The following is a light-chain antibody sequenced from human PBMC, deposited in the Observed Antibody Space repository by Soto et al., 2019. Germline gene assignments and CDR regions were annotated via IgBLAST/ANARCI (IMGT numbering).Light chain of an antibody. CDR3: SSYTSSSTL. CDR1: SSDVGGYNY. V-gene: IGLV2-14*01. Sequence: QSLLTQPASASGSPGQSITISCTGTSSDVGGYNYVSWYQQHPGKAPKLMIYEVSNRPSGVSSRFSGSKSGNTASLTISGLQAEDEADYYCSSYTSSSTLFGTGTKVTVL. J-gene: IGLJ1*01. CDR2: EVS.